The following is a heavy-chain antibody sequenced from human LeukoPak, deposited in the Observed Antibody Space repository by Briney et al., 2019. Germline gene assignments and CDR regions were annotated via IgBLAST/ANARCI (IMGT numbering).Heavy chain of an antibody. J-gene: IGHJ4*02. CDR1: GFSFSAYR. CDR3: AREHEEGFDY. Sequence: PGGSLRLSCAASGFSFSAYRMNWVRQAPGKGLEWVSSIGTRSTSIYYADSVKGRFTISRDNAKNSLYLQMNSLTIEDTAMYYCAREHEEGFDYWGQGTLVTVSS. V-gene: IGHV3-21*01. CDR2: IGTRSTSI.